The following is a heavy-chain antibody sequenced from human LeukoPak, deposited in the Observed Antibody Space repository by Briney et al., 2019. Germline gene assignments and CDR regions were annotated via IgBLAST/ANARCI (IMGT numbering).Heavy chain of an antibody. D-gene: IGHD5-12*01. J-gene: IGHJ3*02. V-gene: IGHV5-51*01. Sequence: GESLKISCKGSGYSFSSYWSGWVRQMPGKGLEWMGIIYPGDSDTRYSPSFQGQVTISADKSISTAYLQWSSLKASDTAMYYCARLRRGIVATLAAFDIWGQGTMVTVSS. CDR3: ARLRRGIVATLAAFDI. CDR1: GYSFSSYW. CDR2: IYPGDSDT.